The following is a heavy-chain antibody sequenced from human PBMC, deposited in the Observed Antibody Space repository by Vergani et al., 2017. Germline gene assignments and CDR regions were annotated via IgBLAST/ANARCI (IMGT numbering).Heavy chain of an antibody. Sequence: EVQLLESGGDLVQPGGSLRLSCAASGFTFSAYSMNWVRQTPGKGLEWISYIGVSDNSIYYADSVMGRLAISRDNARNLLFLQMNSLRADDSALYFCVRDPDYSTFDSWGQGTLVTVS. CDR1: GFTFSAYS. V-gene: IGHV3-48*01. CDR2: IGVSDNSI. CDR3: VRDPDYSTFDS. J-gene: IGHJ4*02. D-gene: IGHD4-11*01.